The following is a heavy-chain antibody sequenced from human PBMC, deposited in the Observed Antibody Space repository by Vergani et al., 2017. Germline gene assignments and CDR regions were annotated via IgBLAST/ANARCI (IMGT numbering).Heavy chain of an antibody. J-gene: IGHJ5*02. Sequence: QVQLVQSGAEVKKPGSSVKVSCKASGGTFSSYTISWVRQAPGQGLEWMGIINPSGGSTSYAQKFQGRVTMTRDTSTSTVYMELSSLRSEDTAVYYCARRGIVASNWFDPWGQGTLVTVSS. CDR3: ARRGIVASNWFDP. CDR1: GGTFSSYT. V-gene: IGHV1-46*01. D-gene: IGHD3-22*01. CDR2: INPSGGST.